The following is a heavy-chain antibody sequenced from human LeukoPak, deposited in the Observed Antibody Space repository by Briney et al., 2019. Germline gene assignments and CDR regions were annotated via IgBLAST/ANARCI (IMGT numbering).Heavy chain of an antibody. Sequence: ASVKVSCKASGYTFTGYYMHWVRQAPGQGLEWMGWINPNSGGTNYAQKFQGRLTMTRDTSISTAYMELSRLRSDDTAVYYCARWYSSSSYFDYWGQGTLVTVSS. V-gene: IGHV1-2*02. CDR2: INPNSGGT. J-gene: IGHJ4*02. D-gene: IGHD6-6*01. CDR1: GYTFTGYY. CDR3: ARWYSSSSYFDY.